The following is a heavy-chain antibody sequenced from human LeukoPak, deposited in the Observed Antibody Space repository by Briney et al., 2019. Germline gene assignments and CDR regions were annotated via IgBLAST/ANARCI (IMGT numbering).Heavy chain of an antibody. CDR3: ARGLCRDSSGYCLDY. Sequence: SETLSLTCAVYGGSFSGYYWSWIRQPPGKGLEWIGEINHSGSTNYNPSLKSRVTISIDTSKNQFSLNLSSLTAADTAVYYCARGLCRDSSGYCLDYWGQGTLVTVSS. CDR1: GGSFSGYY. V-gene: IGHV4-34*01. CDR2: INHSGST. D-gene: IGHD3-22*01. J-gene: IGHJ4*02.